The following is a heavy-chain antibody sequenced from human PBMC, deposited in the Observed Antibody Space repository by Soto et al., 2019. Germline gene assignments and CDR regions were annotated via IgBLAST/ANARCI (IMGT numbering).Heavy chain of an antibody. CDR2: ISYDGSNK. J-gene: IGHJ4*02. V-gene: IGHV3-30-3*01. D-gene: IGHD6-19*01. Sequence: SLRLSCAASGFTFSSYAMHWVRQAPGKGLEWVAVISYDGSNKYYADSVKGRFTISRDNSKNTLYLQMNSLRAEDTAVYYCARDWWLVLELDYWGQGTLVTVSS. CDR3: ARDWWLVLELDY. CDR1: GFTFSSYA.